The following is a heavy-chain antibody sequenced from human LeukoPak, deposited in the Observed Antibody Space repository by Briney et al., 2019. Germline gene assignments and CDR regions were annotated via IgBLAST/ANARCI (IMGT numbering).Heavy chain of an antibody. D-gene: IGHD3-10*01. Sequence: SETLSLTCTVSGGSISSYYWSWIRQPPGKGLEWIGYIYYSGSTNYNPSLKSRVTISVDTSKNQFSLKLSSVTAADTAVYYCAREIYGSDLNSAYNWFDPWGQGTLVTVSS. V-gene: IGHV4-59*01. CDR3: AREIYGSDLNSAYNWFDP. J-gene: IGHJ5*02. CDR2: IYYSGST. CDR1: GGSISSYY.